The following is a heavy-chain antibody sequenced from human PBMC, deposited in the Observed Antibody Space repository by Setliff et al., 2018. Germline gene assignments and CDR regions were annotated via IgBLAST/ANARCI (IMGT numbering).Heavy chain of an antibody. CDR1: GGSISSYY. D-gene: IGHD3-10*01. CDR2: IYNSGST. CDR3: ARSLGSGSYYNSRPFYSDY. Sequence: SETLSLTCTVSGGSISSYYWSWIRQPPRKGLEWIGYIYNSGSTNYNPSLKSRVTISGDTSKNQFSLKLTSVTAADTAVYFCARSLGSGSYYNSRPFYSDYWGQGTLVTVSS. V-gene: IGHV4-59*08. J-gene: IGHJ4*02.